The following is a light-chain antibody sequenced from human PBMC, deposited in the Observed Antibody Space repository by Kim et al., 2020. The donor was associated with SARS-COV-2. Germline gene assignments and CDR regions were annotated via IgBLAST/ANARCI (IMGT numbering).Light chain of an antibody. CDR2: DTS. Sequence: IVLTQSPATLSLSPGERATLSCRASQSVSPYVAWYQQKPGQAPRLLIYDTSNRASGIPARFSGSGSGTDFTLTISSLDPEDFAVYYCQQRRSWRTFGGGTKVDIK. CDR1: QSVSPY. V-gene: IGKV3-11*01. J-gene: IGKJ4*01. CDR3: QQRRSWRT.